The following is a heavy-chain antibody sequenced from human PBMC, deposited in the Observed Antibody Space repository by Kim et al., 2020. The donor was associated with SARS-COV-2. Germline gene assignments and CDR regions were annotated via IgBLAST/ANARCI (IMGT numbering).Heavy chain of an antibody. D-gene: IGHD6-19*01. J-gene: IGHJ6*02. V-gene: IGHV4-59*13. CDR1: GGSISSYY. CDR2: IYYSGST. Sequence: SETLSLTCTVSGGSISSYYWSWIRQPPGKGLEWIGNIYYSGSTNYNPSLKRRVTISIDTSKNQFSLKVISVTAADTVVYYCARDVLYSSGWNVDYYGMDVWGQGTTVTVSS. CDR3: ARDVLYSSGWNVDYYGMDV.